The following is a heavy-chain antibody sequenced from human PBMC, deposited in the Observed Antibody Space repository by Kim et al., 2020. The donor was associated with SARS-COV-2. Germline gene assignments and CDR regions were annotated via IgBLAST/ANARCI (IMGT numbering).Heavy chain of an antibody. CDR3: ARDRKWLRFRLRDYYYGMDV. V-gene: IGHV7-4-1*02. J-gene: IGHJ6*02. CDR1: GYTFTSYA. CDR2: INTNTGNP. Sequence: ASVKVSCKASGYTFTSYAMNWVRQAPGQGLEWMGWINTNTGNPTYAQGFTGRFVFSLDTSVSTAYLQISSLKAEDTAVYYCARDRKWLRFRLRDYYYGMDVWGQGTTVTVSS. D-gene: IGHD5-12*01.